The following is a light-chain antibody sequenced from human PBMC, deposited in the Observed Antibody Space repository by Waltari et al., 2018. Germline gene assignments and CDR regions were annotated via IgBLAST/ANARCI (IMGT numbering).Light chain of an antibody. V-gene: IGLV1-44*01. CDR1: RSNFGSKP. CDR2: NDN. CDR3: ASWDNSLNGWV. Sequence: QSVLTQPPSVSGTPGQRVTLSCSGSRSNFGSKPATWYQQLPGTAPELLIYNDNPRPSGVPDRFSGSQSGTSASLAISGLQSEDEADYYCASWDNSLNGWVFGGGTELTVL. J-gene: IGLJ3*02.